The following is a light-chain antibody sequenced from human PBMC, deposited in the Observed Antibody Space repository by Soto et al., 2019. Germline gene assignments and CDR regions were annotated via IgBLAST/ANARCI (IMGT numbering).Light chain of an antibody. CDR2: SNN. Sequence: QSVLTQPPSASVTPGQMVTISCSGSSSNIGSNTVSWYQQLPGTAPKLLIYSNNRRPSGVPERFSGSNSGTSASLAISGLQSEDEADYYCAAWDDSLNGFYVFGTGTKVTVL. CDR3: AAWDDSLNGFYV. CDR1: SSNIGSNT. V-gene: IGLV1-44*01. J-gene: IGLJ1*01.